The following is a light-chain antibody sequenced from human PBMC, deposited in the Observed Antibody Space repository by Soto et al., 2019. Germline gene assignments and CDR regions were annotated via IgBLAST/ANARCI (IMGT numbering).Light chain of an antibody. Sequence: EIVMTQSPATLSLSPGERATLSCGASQSLSSNFLAWYQQKPGQAPRLLIYGASSRATGIPDRFSGTGSETDFTLTINRLEPEDFAVYYCQQYENSPITFGQGTRLEIK. J-gene: IGKJ5*01. V-gene: IGKV3-20*01. CDR3: QQYENSPIT. CDR2: GAS. CDR1: QSLSSNF.